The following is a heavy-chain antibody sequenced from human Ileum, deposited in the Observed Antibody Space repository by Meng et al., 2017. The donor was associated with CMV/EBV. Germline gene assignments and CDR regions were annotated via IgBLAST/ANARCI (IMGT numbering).Heavy chain of an antibody. CDR1: GYTFSQYK. D-gene: IGHD1-1*01. V-gene: IGHV1-69-2*01. J-gene: IGHJ4*02. CDR3: ATAYEQLGY. CDR2: ADPKGGET. Sequence: KISSRGCGYTFSQYKRQGVQRDTRNRVECMELADPKGGETTYEEKFMDHITITADTSTDTAYMEQSSLRSEDTAVYYCATAYEQLGYWGQGTLVTVSS.